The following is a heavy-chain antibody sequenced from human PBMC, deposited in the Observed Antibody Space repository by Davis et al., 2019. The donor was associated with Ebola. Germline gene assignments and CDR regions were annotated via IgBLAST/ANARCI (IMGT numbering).Heavy chain of an antibody. CDR2: ISGSGGST. CDR3: ARDNPGYCSSTSCYSYYYYGMDV. D-gene: IGHD2-2*02. CDR1: GFTFSSYA. V-gene: IGHV3-23*01. J-gene: IGHJ6*02. Sequence: PGGSLRLSCAASGFTFSSYAMSWVRQAPGKGLEWVSAISGSGGSTYYADSVKGRLTISRDNSKNTLYLQMNSLRAEDTAVYYCARDNPGYCSSTSCYSYYYYGMDVWGQGTTVTVSS.